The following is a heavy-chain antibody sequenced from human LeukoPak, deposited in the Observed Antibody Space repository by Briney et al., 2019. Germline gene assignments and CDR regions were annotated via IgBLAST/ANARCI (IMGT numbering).Heavy chain of an antibody. CDR3: ARDVQYYYDSSGYYRTAYYYYYYYMDV. Sequence: GGSLRLSCAASGFTFSSYWMSWVRQAPGKGLEWVSSISSSSSYIYYADSVKGRFTISRDNAKNSLYLQMNSLRAEDTAVYYCARDVQYYYDSSGYYRTAYYYYYYYMDVWGKGTTVTVSS. D-gene: IGHD3-22*01. V-gene: IGHV3-21*01. J-gene: IGHJ6*03. CDR1: GFTFSSYW. CDR2: ISSSSSYI.